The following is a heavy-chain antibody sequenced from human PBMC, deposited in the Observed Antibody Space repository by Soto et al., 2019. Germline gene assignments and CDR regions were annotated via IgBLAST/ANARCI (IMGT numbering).Heavy chain of an antibody. J-gene: IGHJ4*02. CDR2: ISYDGRNK. V-gene: IGHV3-30*18. D-gene: IGHD2-21*02. CDR1: GFSFSDYG. CDR3: AKAFNTGDYYFAS. Sequence: QVQLVESGGGVVQPGGSLRLSCAASGFSFSDYGMHWVRQASGKGLEWVAVISYDGRNKFYADSVTGRFTISRDSSKNTVDLQMSSLRREDTAVYYCAKAFNTGDYYFASWGQGTLVTVSS.